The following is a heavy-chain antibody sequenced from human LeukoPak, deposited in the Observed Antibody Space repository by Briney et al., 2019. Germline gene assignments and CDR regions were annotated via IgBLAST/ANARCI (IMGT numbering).Heavy chain of an antibody. V-gene: IGHV3-7*01. CDR1: GFTFSTCA. CDR3: ATYSGPDKWDASDM. J-gene: IGHJ3*02. D-gene: IGHD1-26*01. Sequence: PGGSLRLSCVASGFTFSTCAMTWVRQAPGKGLEWVATIRVDGSVEYPEDSRKGRFTISRDNAKNSLYLQMNSLRVEDTAVYYCATYSGPDKWDASDMWGQGTLVTVSP. CDR2: IRVDGSVE.